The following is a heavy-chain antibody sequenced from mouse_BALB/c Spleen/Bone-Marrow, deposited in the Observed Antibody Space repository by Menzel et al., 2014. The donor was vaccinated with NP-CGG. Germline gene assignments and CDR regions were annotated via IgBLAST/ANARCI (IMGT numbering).Heavy chain of an antibody. D-gene: IGHD4-1*01. J-gene: IGHJ2*01. CDR2: ISSGGSYT. Sequence: VQLKDSGGGLVKPGGPLKLSCAASGFAFGSYDMSWVRQTPEKRLEWVATISSGGSYTYYPDSVKGRFTISRDNARNTLYLQMSSLRSEDTALYYCARPLTGAYFDYWGQGTTLTVSS. V-gene: IGHV5-9*02. CDR3: ARPLTGAYFDY. CDR1: GFAFGSYD.